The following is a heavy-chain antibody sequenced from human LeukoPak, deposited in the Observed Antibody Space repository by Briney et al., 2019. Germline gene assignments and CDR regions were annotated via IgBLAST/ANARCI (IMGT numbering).Heavy chain of an antibody. CDR1: GFTFSSYG. D-gene: IGHD3-22*01. Sequence: PGRFLRLSCAASGFTFSSYGMHWVRQAPGKGLEWVSLISYDGSNKYYADSVKGRFTISRDNSKNTLYLQMNSLRAEDTAVYYCARVDNYYVNSGYLRYWGQGTLVTVSS. CDR3: ARVDNYYVNSGYLRY. J-gene: IGHJ4*02. CDR2: ISYDGSNK. V-gene: IGHV3-30*19.